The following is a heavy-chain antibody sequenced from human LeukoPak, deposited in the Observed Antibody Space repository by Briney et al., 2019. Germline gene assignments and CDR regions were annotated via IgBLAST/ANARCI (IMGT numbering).Heavy chain of an antibody. D-gene: IGHD3-22*01. CDR1: GYTFTGYY. Sequence: ASVKVSCKASGYTFTGYYMHWVRQAPGQGLEWMGWINPNSGGTNYAQKFQGRVTMTRDTSISTAYMELSRLRSDDTAVYYCAREGWDSVVIHPGFDYWGQGTLVTVSS. V-gene: IGHV1-2*02. J-gene: IGHJ4*02. CDR3: AREGWDSVVIHPGFDY. CDR2: INPNSGGT.